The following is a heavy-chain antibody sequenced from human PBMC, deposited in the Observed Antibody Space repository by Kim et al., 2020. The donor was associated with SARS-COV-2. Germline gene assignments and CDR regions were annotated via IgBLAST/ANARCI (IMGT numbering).Heavy chain of an antibody. V-gene: IGHV1-3*01. CDR3: ARMGLAVAGPLGFDY. J-gene: IGHJ4*02. Sequence: QKFQGRVTITRDTSASTAYMELSSLRSEDTAVYYCARMGLAVAGPLGFDYWGQGTLVTVSS. D-gene: IGHD6-19*01.